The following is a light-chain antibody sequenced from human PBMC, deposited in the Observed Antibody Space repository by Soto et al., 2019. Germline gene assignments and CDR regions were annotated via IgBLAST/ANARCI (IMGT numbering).Light chain of an antibody. V-gene: IGKV4-1*01. J-gene: IGKJ5*01. Sequence: DIVMTQSPDSLTVSLGERATINCKSSQSVLSSSDNKNYLAWHQQKPGQPPKVLIYWASTRESGVPDRFGGSGSGTDFTLTINNLQAEDVAVYYCQQYQTGPITFGQGTRLEIK. CDR2: WAS. CDR3: QQYQTGPIT. CDR1: QSVLSSSDNKNY.